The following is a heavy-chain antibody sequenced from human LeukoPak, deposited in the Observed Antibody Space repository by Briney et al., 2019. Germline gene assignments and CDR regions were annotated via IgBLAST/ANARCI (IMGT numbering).Heavy chain of an antibody. V-gene: IGHV3-7*03. CDR2: IKEDGTE. Sequence: QTGGSLRLSCAASGFMFSSNWMSWVRLAPGKGLEWVANIKEDGTETYVDSVKGRFTISRDNAKISLYLQMNSLRVEDTAVYYCAKEGRSLQTYWGQGILVTVSS. J-gene: IGHJ4*02. CDR3: AKEGRSLQTY. CDR1: GFMFSSNW. D-gene: IGHD5-24*01.